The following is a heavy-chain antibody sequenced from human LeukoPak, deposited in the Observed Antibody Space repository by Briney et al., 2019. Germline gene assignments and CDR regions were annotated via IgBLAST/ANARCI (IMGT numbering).Heavy chain of an antibody. V-gene: IGHV1-69*06. D-gene: IGHD3-22*01. CDR3: ARNRYYYDSSGYYEDY. J-gene: IGHJ4*02. Sequence: SVKVSCKASGGTFSSYAISWVRQAPGQGLEWMGGIIPIFGTANYAQKFQGRVTITADKSTSTAYMELSSPRSEDTAVYYCARNRYYYDSSGYYEDYWGQGTLVTVSS. CDR1: GGTFSSYA. CDR2: IIPIFGTA.